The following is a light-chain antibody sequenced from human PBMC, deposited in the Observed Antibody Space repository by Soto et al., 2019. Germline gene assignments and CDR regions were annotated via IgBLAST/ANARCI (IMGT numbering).Light chain of an antibody. J-gene: IGLJ1*01. Sequence: QSVLSQPASVSGSPGQSITISCTGTSSDVGSSNLVSWYQQYPGKVPKLMIYEGSKRPSGVSNRSSGSKSGNTASLTISGLQAEDEADYYCCSYTGITTYYVFGTGTKVTVL. V-gene: IGLV2-23*01. CDR3: CSYTGITTYYV. CDR1: SSDVGSSNL. CDR2: EGS.